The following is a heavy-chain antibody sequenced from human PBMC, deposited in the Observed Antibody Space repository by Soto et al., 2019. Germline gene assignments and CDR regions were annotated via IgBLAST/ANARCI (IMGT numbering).Heavy chain of an antibody. CDR3: ARTPTDCSSTSCPRPPYYGMDV. D-gene: IGHD2-2*01. CDR1: GYTFTGYY. CDR2: INPNSGGT. J-gene: IGHJ6*01. V-gene: IGHV1-2*04. Sequence: ASVKVSCKASGYTFTGYYMHWVRQAPGRGLEWMGWINPNSGGTNYAQKFQGWVTMTRDTSISTAYMELSRLRSDDTAVYYCARTPTDCSSTSCPRPPYYGMDVWGQGXTVTVSS.